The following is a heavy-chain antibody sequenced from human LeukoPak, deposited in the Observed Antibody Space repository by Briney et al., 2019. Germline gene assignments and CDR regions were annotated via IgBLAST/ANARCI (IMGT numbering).Heavy chain of an antibody. J-gene: IGHJ2*01. CDR1: GFSFGGYA. CDR3: VKSGGYATAIRYFDL. CDR2: ISWNSGDI. V-gene: IGHV3-9*01. D-gene: IGHD2-21*02. Sequence: GRSLRLSCAASGFSFGGYALHWVRQAPGKGLEWVASISWNSGDIVHADSVKGRFTISRDNAKNSLYLQMDSLRTEDTALYYCVKSGGYATAIRYFDLWGRGTLVTVSS.